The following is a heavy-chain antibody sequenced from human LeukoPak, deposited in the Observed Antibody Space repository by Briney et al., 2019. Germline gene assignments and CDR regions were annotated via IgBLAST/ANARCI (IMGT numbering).Heavy chain of an antibody. V-gene: IGHV4-59*01. CDR2: IYYSGST. Sequence: SETLSLTCTVSGGSISSYYWSWIRQPPGKGLEWIGYIYYSGSTNYNPSLKSRVTISVDTSKNQFSLKLSSVTAADTAVYYCARAGRAPWLGPFDYWGQGTLVTVSS. J-gene: IGHJ4*02. CDR1: GGSISSYY. D-gene: IGHD6-19*01. CDR3: ARAGRAPWLGPFDY.